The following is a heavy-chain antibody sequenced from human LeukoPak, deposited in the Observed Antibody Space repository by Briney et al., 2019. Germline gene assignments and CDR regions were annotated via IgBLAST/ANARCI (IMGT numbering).Heavy chain of an antibody. CDR3: ARDLGSGSYCFDY. D-gene: IGHD1-26*01. V-gene: IGHV3-21*01. CDR2: ISSSSSYI. J-gene: IGHJ4*02. Sequence: GGSLRLSCAASGFTFSSYSMNWVRQAPGKGLEWVSSISSSSSYIYYADSVKGRFTISRDNTKNSLYLQMNSLRAEDTAVYYCARDLGSGSYCFDYWGQGTLVTVSS. CDR1: GFTFSSYS.